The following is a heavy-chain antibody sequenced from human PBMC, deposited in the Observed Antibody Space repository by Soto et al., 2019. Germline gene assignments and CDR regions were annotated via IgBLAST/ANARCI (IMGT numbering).Heavy chain of an antibody. J-gene: IGHJ4*02. D-gene: IGHD2-2*01. CDR3: ARGYQEGIVVVAADSDY. Sequence: SLRLSCAASGFTFSSYSMNWVRQAPGKGLEWVSSISSSSSYIYYADSVKGRFTISRDNAKNSLYLQMNSLRAEDTAVYYCARGYQEGIVVVAADSDYWGQGTLVTVSS. V-gene: IGHV3-21*01. CDR2: ISSSSSYI. CDR1: GFTFSSYS.